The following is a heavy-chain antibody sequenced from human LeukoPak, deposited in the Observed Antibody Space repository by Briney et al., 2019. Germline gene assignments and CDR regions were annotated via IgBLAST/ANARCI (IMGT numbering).Heavy chain of an antibody. J-gene: IGHJ1*01. CDR3: ASSSWYGEYFQH. D-gene: IGHD6-13*01. Sequence: SVKVSCKASGGTFSSYAISWVRQAPGQGLEWMGGIIPIFGTANYAQKFQGRVTITADKSTSTAYMELSSLRSEDTAVYYCASSSWYGEYFQHWGQGTLVTVSS. CDR1: GGTFSSYA. V-gene: IGHV1-69*06. CDR2: IIPIFGTA.